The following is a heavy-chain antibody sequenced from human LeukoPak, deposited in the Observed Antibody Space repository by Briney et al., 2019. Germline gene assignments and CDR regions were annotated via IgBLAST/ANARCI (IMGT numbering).Heavy chain of an antibody. J-gene: IGHJ4*02. D-gene: IGHD3-16*02. V-gene: IGHV4-59*01. CDR3: ARSRLRLGELSN. Sequence: SETLSLTCTVSGGSISSYYWSWIRQPPGKGLEWIGYIYYSGSTNYNHSLKSRVTISVDTSKNQFSLKLSSVTAADTAVYYCARSRLRLGELSNWGQGTLVTVSS. CDR1: GGSISSYY. CDR2: IYYSGST.